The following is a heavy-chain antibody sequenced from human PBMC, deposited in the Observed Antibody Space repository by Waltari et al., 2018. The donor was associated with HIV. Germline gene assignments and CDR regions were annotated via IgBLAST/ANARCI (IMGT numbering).Heavy chain of an antibody. Sequence: EVQLVQSGAEVKKPGESLKLSCKGSAYSFATYWIGWVRQMPGKGLEWMGIIYPGDSDTRYSPSFQGQVTISADKSIRTAYLQWSSLKASDTAMYYCTKGMYANQDYFDNWGQGTLVTVSS. CDR1: AYSFATYW. J-gene: IGHJ4*02. CDR3: TKGMYANQDYFDN. V-gene: IGHV5-51*03. CDR2: IYPGDSDT. D-gene: IGHD2-8*01.